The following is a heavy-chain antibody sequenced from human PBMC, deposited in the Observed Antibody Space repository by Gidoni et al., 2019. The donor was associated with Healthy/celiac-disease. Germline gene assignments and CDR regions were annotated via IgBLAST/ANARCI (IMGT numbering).Heavy chain of an antibody. V-gene: IGHV4-59*01. CDR2: IYYSGST. CDR3: ARDQTNDI. CDR1: GGSISSYY. D-gene: IGHD3-9*01. Sequence: QVQLQESGPGLVKPSETLSLTCTVSGGSISSYYWSWIRQPPGKGLEWIGYIYYSGSTNYNPSLKSRVTISVDTSKNQFSLKLSSVTAADTAVYYCARDQTNDIWGQGTLVTVSS. J-gene: IGHJ4*02.